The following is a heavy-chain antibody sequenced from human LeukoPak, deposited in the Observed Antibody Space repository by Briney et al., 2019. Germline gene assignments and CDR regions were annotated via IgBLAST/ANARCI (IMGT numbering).Heavy chain of an antibody. Sequence: PGASVKVSCKASGYTFTSYGISWVRQAPGQGLEWMGWISANNGNTNYAQKLQGRVTMTTDTSTSTAHMELRSLRSDDTAVYYCARVWVSCSSTSCYLSNWFDPWGQGTLVTVSS. V-gene: IGHV1-18*01. CDR2: ISANNGNT. CDR3: ARVWVSCSSTSCYLSNWFDP. CDR1: GYTFTSYG. J-gene: IGHJ5*02. D-gene: IGHD2-2*01.